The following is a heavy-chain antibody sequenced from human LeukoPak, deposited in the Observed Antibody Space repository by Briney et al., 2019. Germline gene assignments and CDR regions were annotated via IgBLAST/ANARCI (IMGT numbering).Heavy chain of an antibody. CDR2: INYSGST. CDR1: GGSISSSSYY. J-gene: IGHJ4*02. Sequence: PSETLSLTCTVSGGSISSSSYYWGWIRQPPGKGLEWIGSINYSGSTYYNPSLKSRVTISVDTSKNQFSLKLSSVTAADTAVYYCARGIPSGYEGVDGNYFDYWGQGTLVTVSS. D-gene: IGHD5-12*01. V-gene: IGHV4-39*07. CDR3: ARGIPSGYEGVDGNYFDY.